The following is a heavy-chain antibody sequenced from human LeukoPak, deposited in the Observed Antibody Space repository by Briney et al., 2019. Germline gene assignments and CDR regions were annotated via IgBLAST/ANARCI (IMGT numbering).Heavy chain of an antibody. CDR2: INSDGSEG. V-gene: IGHV3-7*03. CDR1: GFTFSSYW. J-gene: IGHJ3*01. Sequence: GGSLRLSSTASGFTFSSYWMHWVRQAPGKGLEWVASINSDGSEGYYADVVKGRFTISRDNAKNSLYLQINSLRAEDTAVYYCARSSYSSSSSVWGQGTMVTVSS. CDR3: ARSSYSSSSSV. D-gene: IGHD6-6*01.